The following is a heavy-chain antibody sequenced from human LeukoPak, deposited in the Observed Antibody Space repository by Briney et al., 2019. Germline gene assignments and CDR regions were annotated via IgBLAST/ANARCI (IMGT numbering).Heavy chain of an antibody. V-gene: IGHV3-21*04. CDR1: GFTFSSYS. CDR2: ISSSSSYI. Sequence: GGSLRLSCAASGFTFSSYSMNWVRQAPGKGLEWVSSISSSSSYIYYADSVKGRFTISRDNAKNSLYLQMNSLRAEDTAVYYGGRWGYGSPCWFRKNPYYFDYWGQGNLVTVSS. CDR3: GRWGYGSPCWFRKNPYYFDY. J-gene: IGHJ4*02. D-gene: IGHD6-13*01.